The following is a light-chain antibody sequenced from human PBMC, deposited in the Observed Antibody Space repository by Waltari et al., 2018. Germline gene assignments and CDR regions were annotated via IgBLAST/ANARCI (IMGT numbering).Light chain of an antibody. CDR1: GRSSNY. V-gene: IGLV3-19*01. J-gene: IGLJ2*01. Sequence: SSELTQDPAVSVALGETVRITCQGDGRSSNYASWYQQKPVQAPVRVLYGKNNRPSGIPDRFSGSSSGNTASLTITGAQAEDEADYYCNSRDSSGNLVVFGGGTKLTVL. CDR3: NSRDSSGNLVV. CDR2: GKN.